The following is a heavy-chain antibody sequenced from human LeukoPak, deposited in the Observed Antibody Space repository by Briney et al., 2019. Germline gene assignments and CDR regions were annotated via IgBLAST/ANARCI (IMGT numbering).Heavy chain of an antibody. D-gene: IGHD6-19*01. CDR1: GGSISSYY. Sequence: SETLSLTCTVSGGSISSYYWSWIRQPAGKGLEWIGRIYTSGSTNYNPSLKSRVTMSVDTSKNQFSLKLSSVTAADTAVYYCARLRHSSGWSPYYYGMDVWGQGTTVTVSS. CDR3: ARLRHSSGWSPYYYGMDV. CDR2: IYTSGST. V-gene: IGHV4-4*07. J-gene: IGHJ6*02.